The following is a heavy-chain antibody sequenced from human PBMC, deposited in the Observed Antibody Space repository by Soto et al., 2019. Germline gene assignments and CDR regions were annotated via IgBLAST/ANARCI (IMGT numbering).Heavy chain of an antibody. J-gene: IGHJ4*02. V-gene: IGHV4-59*01. CDR2: IYYSGST. CDR3: ARRSYSGYDFFDY. Sequence: SETLSVTCTVSGGSISSYYWSWIRQPPGKGLEWIGYIYYSGSTNYNPSLKSRVTISVDTSKNQFSLKLSSVTAADTAVYYCARRSYSGYDFFDYWGQGILVTV. D-gene: IGHD5-12*01. CDR1: GGSISSYY.